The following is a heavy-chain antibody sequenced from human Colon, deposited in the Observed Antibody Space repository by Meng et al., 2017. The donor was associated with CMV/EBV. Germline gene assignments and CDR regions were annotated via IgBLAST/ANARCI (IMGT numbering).Heavy chain of an antibody. Sequence: RRQLQESGQGLVKPSETLSLTCTVSGGSISSSSYYWGWIRQPPGKGLEWIGSIYYSGSTYYNPSLKSRVTISVDTSKNQFSLKLSSVTAADTAVYYCARAAAAGEYYFDYWGQGTLVTVSS. D-gene: IGHD6-13*01. V-gene: IGHV4-39*06. J-gene: IGHJ4*02. CDR1: GGSISSSSYY. CDR3: ARAAAAGEYYFDY. CDR2: IYYSGST.